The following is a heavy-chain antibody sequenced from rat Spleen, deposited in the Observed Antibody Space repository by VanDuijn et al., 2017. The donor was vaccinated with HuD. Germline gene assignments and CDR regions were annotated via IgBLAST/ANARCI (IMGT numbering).Heavy chain of an antibody. CDR3: TRDRYGGSAYNWFAY. J-gene: IGHJ3*01. CDR2: IINTGGST. CDR1: GFTFNNCD. D-gene: IGHD1-11*01. V-gene: IGHV5-25*01. Sequence: EVQLVESGGGLVQPGGSMTLSCAASGFTFNNCDMAWVRQAPTKGLEWVASIINTGGSTYYPYSVKGRFTISRDNAKSTLYRQMNSLRSEDTATYYCTRDRYGGSAYNWFAYWGQGTLVTVSS.